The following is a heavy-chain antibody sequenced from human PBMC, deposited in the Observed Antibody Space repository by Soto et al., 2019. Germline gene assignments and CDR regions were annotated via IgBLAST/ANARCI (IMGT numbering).Heavy chain of an antibody. CDR1: GGSISSYY. Sequence: TLSLTCTVSGGSISSYYWSWIRQPAGKGLEWIGRIYTSGSTNYNPSLKSRVTMSVDTSKNQFSLKLSSVTAADTAVYYCAREVSSSSWYDRNWFDPWGQGTLVTVSS. D-gene: IGHD6-13*01. CDR3: AREVSSSSWYDRNWFDP. CDR2: IYTSGST. V-gene: IGHV4-4*07. J-gene: IGHJ5*02.